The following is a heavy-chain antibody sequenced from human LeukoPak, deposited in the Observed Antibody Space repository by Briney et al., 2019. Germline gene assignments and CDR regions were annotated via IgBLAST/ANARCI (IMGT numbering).Heavy chain of an antibody. D-gene: IGHD1-26*01. CDR1: GFAFNTYS. V-gene: IGHV3-21*01. CDR3: ARVGWELPDFDY. J-gene: IGHJ4*02. CDR2: IFSSSTYI. Sequence: MSGGSLRLSCAASGFAFNTYSMNWVRQAPGKGLEWVSFIFSSSTYIYYTDSVKGRFTISRDNAKNSLYLQMNSLRAEDTAVYYCARVGWELPDFDYWGQGTLVTVSS.